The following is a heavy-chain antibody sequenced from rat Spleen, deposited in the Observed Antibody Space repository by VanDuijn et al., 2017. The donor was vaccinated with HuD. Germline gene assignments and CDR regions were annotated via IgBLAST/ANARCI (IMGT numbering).Heavy chain of an antibody. D-gene: IGHD5-1*01. V-gene: IGHV2-6*01. CDR2: ISSGGNT. CDR3: ARSTGSPFDY. Sequence: QVHLKESGPGLVQPSQTLSLTCTVSGFSLTGSTVSWIRQPPEKGLEWIAAISSGGNTYYNSTLKSRLSISRDTSKSQVFLEVNSLQTEDTAMYFCARSTGSPFDYWGQGVMVTVSS. J-gene: IGHJ2*01. CDR1: GFSLTGST.